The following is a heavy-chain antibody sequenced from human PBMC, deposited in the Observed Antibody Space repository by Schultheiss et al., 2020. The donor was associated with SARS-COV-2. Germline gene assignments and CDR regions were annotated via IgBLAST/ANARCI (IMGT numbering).Heavy chain of an antibody. V-gene: IGHV3-13*01. CDR3: ARDSTYCSGDCSFDY. CDR1: GFTFSSYD. CDR2: IGTAGDT. Sequence: GGSLRLSCAASGFTFSSYDMHWVRQATGKGLEWVSAIGTAGDTYYPGSVKGRFTISRDNSKNTLYLQMNSLRAEDTAIYYCARDSTYCSGDCSFDYWGQGTLVTVSS. J-gene: IGHJ4*02. D-gene: IGHD2-21*02.